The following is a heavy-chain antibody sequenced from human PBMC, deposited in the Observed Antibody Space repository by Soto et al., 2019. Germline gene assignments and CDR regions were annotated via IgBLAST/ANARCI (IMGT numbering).Heavy chain of an antibody. Sequence: QVQLVQSGAEVKKPGASVKVSCKASGYTFTSYGISWVRQAPGQGLEWMGWITAYNGNTNYAQKLQGRVTMTTDTSASTDYMELRSLRSDDTAVEYCAKLRGYSNGEFDYWGQGTLVTVSS. J-gene: IGHJ4*02. CDR1: GYTFTSYG. D-gene: IGHD5-18*01. CDR3: AKLRGYSNGEFDY. CDR2: ITAYNGNT. V-gene: IGHV1-18*01.